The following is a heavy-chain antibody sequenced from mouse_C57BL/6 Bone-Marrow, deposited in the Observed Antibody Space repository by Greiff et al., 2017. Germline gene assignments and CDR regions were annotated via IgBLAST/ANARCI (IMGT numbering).Heavy chain of an antibody. V-gene: IGHV1-15*01. CDR2: IDPETGGT. J-gene: IGHJ3*01. Sequence: QVQLQQSGPELVKPGASVKLSCKASGYTFTDYEMHWVKQTPVHGLEWIGAIDPETGGTAYNQKFKGKAILTADKSSSTAYMELRSLTSEDSAVYYCTRWLLLRWVFAYWGQGTLVTVSA. CDR1: GYTFTDYE. D-gene: IGHD1-1*01. CDR3: TRWLLLRWVFAY.